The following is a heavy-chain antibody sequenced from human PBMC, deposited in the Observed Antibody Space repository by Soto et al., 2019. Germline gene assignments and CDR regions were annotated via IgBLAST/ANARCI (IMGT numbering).Heavy chain of an antibody. D-gene: IGHD4-17*01. CDR2: IYYSGST. Sequence: PSETLSLTCTVSGGSISSGGYYWSWIRQHPGKGLEWIGYIYYSGSTYYNPSLKSRVTISVDTSKNQFSLKLSSVTAADTAVYYCARVSRHHYGDYLIDYWGQGTLVTVSS. V-gene: IGHV4-31*03. J-gene: IGHJ4*02. CDR1: GGSISSGGYY. CDR3: ARVSRHHYGDYLIDY.